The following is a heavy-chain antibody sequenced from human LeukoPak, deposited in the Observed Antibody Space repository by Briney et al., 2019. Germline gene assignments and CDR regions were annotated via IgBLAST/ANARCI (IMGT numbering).Heavy chain of an antibody. V-gene: IGHV3-11*04. CDR2: ISSSGSTV. CDR1: GFTFSDYY. CDR3: ARALTQTSWSGYQLHYYYHMHV. J-gene: IGHJ6*03. Sequence: GGSLRLSCAASGFTFSDYYMSWIRQARGQGLEWVSYISSSGSTVYHADSVKGRFTISRDKAKNSLFLQMNSLRAEDTAVYYCARALTQTSWSGYQLHYYYHMHVWGKGTTVTVSS. D-gene: IGHD3-3*01.